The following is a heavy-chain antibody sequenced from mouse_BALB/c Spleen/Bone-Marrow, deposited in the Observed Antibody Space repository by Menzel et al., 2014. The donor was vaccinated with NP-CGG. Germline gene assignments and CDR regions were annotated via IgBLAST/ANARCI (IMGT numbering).Heavy chain of an antibody. CDR2: IESANANT. V-gene: IGHV14-3*02. D-gene: IGHD2-4*01. J-gene: IGHJ3*01. CDR3: ARWANEDYDGAWFAY. Sequence: EVQLQQSGAELVKPGASVKLQCTPSGFNIKDTYMQWGKQRPDQGLEWIGRIESANANTKYDPKFQGKATITTDTSSNTAYLQLSSLTSEDTAVYYCARWANEDYDGAWFAYWGQGTLVTVSA. CDR1: GFNIKDTY.